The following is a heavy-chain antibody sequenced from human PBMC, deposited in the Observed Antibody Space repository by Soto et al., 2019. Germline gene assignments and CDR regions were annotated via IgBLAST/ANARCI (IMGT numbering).Heavy chain of an antibody. D-gene: IGHD4-17*01. CDR3: ARHSHEDHGDPNWFDP. Sequence: QVQLQESGPGLVKPSETLSLTCTVSGDSISSNIYFWGWIRQPPGKGLEWIGSIYYTGNTFYNPSLKSRVTLSVDTSENQFSLKLSSVTAADTAVYYCARHSHEDHGDPNWFDPWGQGTLVTVSS. V-gene: IGHV4-39*01. CDR1: GDSISSNIYF. J-gene: IGHJ5*02. CDR2: IYYTGNT.